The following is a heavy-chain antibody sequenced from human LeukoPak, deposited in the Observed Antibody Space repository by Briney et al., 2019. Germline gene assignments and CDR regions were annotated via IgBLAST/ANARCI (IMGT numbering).Heavy chain of an antibody. V-gene: IGHV1-3*01. CDR2: INAGNGNT. D-gene: IGHD3-22*01. Sequence: VASVKVSCKASGYTFTSYAMHWVRQAPGQRLEWMGWINAGNGNTKYSQKFQGRVTITRDTSASTAYMELSSLRSEDTAVYYCARGDSSGYRAFDIWGQGTMVTVSS. CDR1: GYTFTSYA. CDR3: ARGDSSGYRAFDI. J-gene: IGHJ3*02.